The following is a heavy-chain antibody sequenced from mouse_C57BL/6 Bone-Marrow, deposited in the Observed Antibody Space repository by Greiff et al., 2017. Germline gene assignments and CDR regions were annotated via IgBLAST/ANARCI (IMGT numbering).Heavy chain of an antibody. J-gene: IGHJ1*03. D-gene: IGHD1-1*01. CDR1: GYTFTSYW. CDR3: ASDSGSPWYFDV. CDR2: IHPNSGST. V-gene: IGHV1-64*01. Sequence: QVQLQQPGAELVKPGASVKLSCKASGYTFTSYWMHWVKQRPGQGLEWIGMIHPNSGSTNYNEKFKSKATLTVDKSSSTAYMKLSSLTSEDSAVYYCASDSGSPWYFDVWGTGTTVTVSS.